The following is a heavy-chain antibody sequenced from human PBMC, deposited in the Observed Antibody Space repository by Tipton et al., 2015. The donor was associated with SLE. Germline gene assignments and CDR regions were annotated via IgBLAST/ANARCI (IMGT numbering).Heavy chain of an antibody. Sequence: TLSLTCSVTGYSISSGYYWNWIRQHPGKGLEWIGNIYYSGSTFYNPSLKSRVSISVDTSKNQFSLNLTSVTAANTAVYYCARDVGGYNTGWFPDYFDYWGQGTLVTVSS. CDR2: IYYSGST. J-gene: IGHJ4*02. CDR1: GYSISSGYY. V-gene: IGHV4-31*03. CDR3: ARDVGGYNTGWFPDYFDY. D-gene: IGHD2-8*02.